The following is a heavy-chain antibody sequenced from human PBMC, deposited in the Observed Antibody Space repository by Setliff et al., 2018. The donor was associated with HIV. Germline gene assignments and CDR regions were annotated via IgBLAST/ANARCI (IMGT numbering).Heavy chain of an antibody. CDR3: ATAGGRSWFDP. Sequence: VASVKVSCKTSGYTFTGYHMHWVRRAPGQGLEWMGWINPSGGGTNYAQKFQGRVTMTRNTSISTAYMELNSLRSDDTAVYYCATAGGRSWFDPWGPGTLVTVS. CDR2: INPSGGGT. CDR1: GYTFTGYH. V-gene: IGHV1-2*02. J-gene: IGHJ5*02. D-gene: IGHD3-16*01.